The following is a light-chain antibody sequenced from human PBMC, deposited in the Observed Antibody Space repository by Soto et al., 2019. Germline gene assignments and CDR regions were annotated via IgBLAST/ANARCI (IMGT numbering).Light chain of an antibody. J-gene: IGKJ1*01. CDR3: QQYGSSGT. CDR1: QSVSND. CDR2: GAS. V-gene: IGKV3-20*01. Sequence: EGVLTHSPDTLSFPTGERATLSCRASQSVSNDLAWYHQKPGQAPRLLIYGASNRATGIPDRFSGSGSGTDFTLTISRLEPEDFAVYYCQQYGSSGTFGQGTKVDIK.